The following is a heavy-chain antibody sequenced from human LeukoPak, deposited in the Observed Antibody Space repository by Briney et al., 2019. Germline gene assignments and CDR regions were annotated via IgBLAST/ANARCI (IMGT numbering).Heavy chain of an antibody. CDR3: ARARWADFDWLLYTLPIDY. D-gene: IGHD3-9*01. CDR1: GFTFTGYH. V-gene: IGHV1-2*02. Sequence: ASVKVSCKTSGFTFTGYHMHWVRQAPGQGLEWMGWINPNSGVTKDAQNFQGRITMTRDASISTAYMELSRLRFDDTAVYYCARARWADFDWLLYTLPIDYWGQGTLVTVSS. CDR2: INPNSGVT. J-gene: IGHJ4*02.